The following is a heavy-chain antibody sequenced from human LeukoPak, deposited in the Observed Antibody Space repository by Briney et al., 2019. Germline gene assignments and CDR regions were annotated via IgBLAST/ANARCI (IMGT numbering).Heavy chain of an antibody. CDR2: ISGSGGNT. V-gene: IGHV3-23*01. CDR3: AKTRSGTTNWFDP. J-gene: IGHJ5*02. CDR1: RFTFSSYG. Sequence: GGSLRLSCAASRFTFSSYGMSWVRQAPGKGLEWVSAISGSGGNTYYADSVKGRFTISRDNSKNTLYLQMNSLTAEDTAVYYCAKTRSGTTNWFDPWGQGTLVTVSS. D-gene: IGHD1-26*01.